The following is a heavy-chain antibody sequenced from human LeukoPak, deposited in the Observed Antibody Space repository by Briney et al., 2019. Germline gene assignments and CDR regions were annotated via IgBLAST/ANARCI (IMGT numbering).Heavy chain of an antibody. CDR1: GFTFSTYE. CDR2: ISSSGTTI. V-gene: IGHV3-48*03. J-gene: IGHJ1*01. CDR3: ARPACSAGSCYGNFQH. Sequence: GGSLRLSCAASGFTFSTYEMNWVRQAPGKGLEWVSYISSSGTTIYYAASVKGRFTISRDNAKNSLYLQINSLRAEDTAVYYCARPACSAGSCYGNFQHWGQGTVVTVSS. D-gene: IGHD2-15*01.